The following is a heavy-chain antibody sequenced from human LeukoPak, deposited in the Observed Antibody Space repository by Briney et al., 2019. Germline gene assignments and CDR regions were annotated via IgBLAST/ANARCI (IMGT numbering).Heavy chain of an antibody. CDR3: AKLVVPAANAVDS. J-gene: IGHJ4*02. D-gene: IGHD2-2*01. Sequence: GALRLSCAASGFIFSDYYMSWIRQAPGKGLEWIAYIGTSGSRIDYAESVRGRLTASRDNAKNSLFLQMDSLTVEDSALYYCAKLVVPAANAVDSWGQGTLVTVSS. CDR1: GFIFSDYY. V-gene: IGHV3-11*01. CDR2: IGTSGSRI.